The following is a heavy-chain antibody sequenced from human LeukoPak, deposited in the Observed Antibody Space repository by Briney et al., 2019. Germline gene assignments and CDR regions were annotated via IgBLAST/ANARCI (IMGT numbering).Heavy chain of an antibody. CDR1: GRSFSGYY. CDR3: ARDDSSGSLDAFDI. V-gene: IGHV4-34*01. J-gene: IGHJ3*02. D-gene: IGHD3-22*01. CDR2: INHSGST. Sequence: PSETLSLTCAVYGRSFSGYYWSWIRQPPGKGLEWIGEINHSGSTNYNPSLKSRVTISVDTSKNQFSLKLSSVTAADTAVYYCARDDSSGSLDAFDIWGQGTMVTVSS.